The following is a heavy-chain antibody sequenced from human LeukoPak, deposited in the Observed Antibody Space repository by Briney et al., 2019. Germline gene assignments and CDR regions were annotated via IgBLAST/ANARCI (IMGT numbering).Heavy chain of an antibody. V-gene: IGHV3-23*01. D-gene: IGHD3-10*01. CDR2: ISGSGGST. CDR3: AKGWFGELFFRY. CDR1: GFTFSSYA. Sequence: GGSLRLSCAASGFTFSSYAMSWVRQAPGKGLEWVSAISGSGGSTYYADSAKGRFTLSRHNSKNPLYLQMNSLRAEDTAVYHCAKGWFGELFFRYWGQGTLVTVSS. J-gene: IGHJ4*02.